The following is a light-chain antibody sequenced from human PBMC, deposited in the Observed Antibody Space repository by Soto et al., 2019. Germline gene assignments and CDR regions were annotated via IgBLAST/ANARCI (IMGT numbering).Light chain of an antibody. V-gene: IGKV3-20*01. J-gene: IGKJ1*01. CDR2: GAS. Sequence: EIVLTQSPGTLSLSPGERATLSCRASQSIDSNYLGWYQQKPGQTPRLLIYGASSRATGIPDRFSGSGSGTDFTLTISRLEPEEFAVYYCQHYGTSPGTFGQGTKVEIK. CDR3: QHYGTSPGT. CDR1: QSIDSNY.